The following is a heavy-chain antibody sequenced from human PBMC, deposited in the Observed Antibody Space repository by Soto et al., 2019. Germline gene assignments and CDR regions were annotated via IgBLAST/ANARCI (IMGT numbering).Heavy chain of an antibody. D-gene: IGHD2-2*02. Sequence: PSEALKSSCEGSGYSVSSYWISWVRQMPGKGMEWMGRIDPSDSYTNYSPSIQGHVTISADKSISTAYLQWSSLKASDTAMYYCARHAIVVVPAAIPNDYYGMDVWGQGTTVTVSS. CDR1: GYSVSSYW. J-gene: IGHJ6*02. CDR3: ARHAIVVVPAAIPNDYYGMDV. CDR2: IDPSDSYT. V-gene: IGHV5-10-1*01.